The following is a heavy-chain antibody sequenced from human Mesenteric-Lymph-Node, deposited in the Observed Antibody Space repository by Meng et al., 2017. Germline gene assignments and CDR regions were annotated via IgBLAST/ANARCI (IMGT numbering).Heavy chain of an antibody. Sequence: GESLKISCAASGFTVSSNHMNWVRQAPGKGLEWVSSISSSSSYIYYADSVKGRFTISRDNAKNSLYLQMNSLRAEDTAVYYCARDRGYSSGQEMDYWGQGTLVTVSS. CDR3: ARDRGYSSGQEMDY. CDR2: ISSSSSYI. CDR1: GFTVSSNH. V-gene: IGHV3-21*01. D-gene: IGHD6-19*01. J-gene: IGHJ4*02.